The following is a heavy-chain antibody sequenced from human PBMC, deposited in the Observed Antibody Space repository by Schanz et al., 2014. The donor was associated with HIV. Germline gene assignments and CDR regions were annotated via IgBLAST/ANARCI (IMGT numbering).Heavy chain of an antibody. J-gene: IGHJ2*01. D-gene: IGHD2-15*01. Sequence: VHLVESGGGMVQPGGSLRLSCSGFGFTFSDFWMTWVRQAPGKGLEWVAASWYDGNTEYYADSVKGRFTISRDNSKNTLYLQMNSLRAEDTAVYYCALSRPSGYGGSWYFDLWGRGTLVAVSS. CDR3: ALSRPSGYGGSWYFDL. CDR1: GFTFSDFW. V-gene: IGHV3-33*01. CDR2: SWYDGNTE.